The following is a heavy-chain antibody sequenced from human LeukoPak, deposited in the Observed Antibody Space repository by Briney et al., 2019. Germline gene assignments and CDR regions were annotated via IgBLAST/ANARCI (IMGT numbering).Heavy chain of an antibody. Sequence: SETLSLTCSVSNGSISRYYWNWLRQSPGKGLEWIGYVYNRGTTVYNPSLKSRVTISVDTSRSQFSLNLRSVTSADTAVYYCARSPGFVDTASGEWFDPWGQGVLVTVSS. D-gene: IGHD5-18*01. J-gene: IGHJ5*02. V-gene: IGHV4-59*01. CDR3: ARSPGFVDTASGEWFDP. CDR2: VYNRGTT. CDR1: NGSISRYY.